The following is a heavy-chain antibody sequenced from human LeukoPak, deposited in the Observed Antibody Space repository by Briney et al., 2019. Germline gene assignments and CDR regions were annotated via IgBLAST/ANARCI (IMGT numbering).Heavy chain of an antibody. D-gene: IGHD6-13*01. CDR3: ARGARDLSIQNLRIAAAGTGDY. CDR2: INPNSGVT. CDR1: GYTFTGYY. Sequence: GASVKVSCKASGYTFTGYYIHWVRQAPGQGLEWMGWINPNSGVTNHAQKFQGRVTMTSDTSISTAYMELGRLRSDDTAVYYCARGARDLSIQNLRIAAAGTGDYWGQGTLVTVSS. V-gene: IGHV1-2*02. J-gene: IGHJ4*02.